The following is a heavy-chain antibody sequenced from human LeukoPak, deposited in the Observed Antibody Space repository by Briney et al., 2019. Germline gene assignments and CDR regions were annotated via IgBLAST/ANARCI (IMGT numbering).Heavy chain of an antibody. CDR2: ISAYNGNT. V-gene: IGHV1-18*01. CDR3: ARDDRRAAARYFDY. D-gene: IGHD6-13*01. J-gene: IGHJ4*02. CDR1: GGSLGNYA. Sequence: ASVKVSCKSSGGSLGNYAFSWVRQAPGQGLEWMGWISAYNGNTNYAQKLQGRVTMTTDTSTSTAYMELRSLRSDDTAVYYCARDDRRAAARYFDYWGQGTLVTVSS.